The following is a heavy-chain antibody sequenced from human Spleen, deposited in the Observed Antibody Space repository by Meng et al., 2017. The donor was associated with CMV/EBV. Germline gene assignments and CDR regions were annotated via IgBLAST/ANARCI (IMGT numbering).Heavy chain of an antibody. CDR2: MNPNSGNT. CDR3: ARVIYGSGSEYYFDY. J-gene: IGHJ4*02. D-gene: IGHD3-10*01. CDR1: EYTFTSYD. Sequence: ASVKVSCKASEYTFTSYDIYWVRQATGQGLEWMGWMNPNSGNTGYAQKFQDRVTMTRNTSISTAYMELSSLRSEDTAVYYCARVIYGSGSEYYFDYWGQGTLVTVSS. V-gene: IGHV1-8*01.